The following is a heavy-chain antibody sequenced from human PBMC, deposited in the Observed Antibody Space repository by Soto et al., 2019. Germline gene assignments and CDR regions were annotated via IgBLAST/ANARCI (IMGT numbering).Heavy chain of an antibody. CDR3: ARVGPDSSGWYGGF. Sequence: GASVKVSCKASDYTFTSYGISWVRQAPGQGLERMGWISAYNGNTKYAQRFQGRVTMSTDTSTSTAYMELRSLRSDDTAVYYCARVGPDSSGWYGGFWGQGTLVTVSS. V-gene: IGHV1-18*01. CDR2: ISAYNGNT. J-gene: IGHJ4*02. D-gene: IGHD6-19*01. CDR1: DYTFTSYG.